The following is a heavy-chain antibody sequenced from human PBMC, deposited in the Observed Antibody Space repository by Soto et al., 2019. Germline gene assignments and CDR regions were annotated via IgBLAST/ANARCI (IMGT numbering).Heavy chain of an antibody. CDR3: VGGWSYYPPYYYYGMDV. CDR1: GFTVSSNY. D-gene: IGHD1-26*01. CDR2: IYSGGST. J-gene: IGHJ6*02. Sequence: GGSLRLSCAASGFTVSSNYMSWVRQAPGKGLEWVSVIYSGGSTYYADSVKGRFTISRDNSKNTLYLQMNSLRAEDTAVYYCVGGWSYYPPYYYYGMDVWGQGTTVTVSS. V-gene: IGHV3-53*01.